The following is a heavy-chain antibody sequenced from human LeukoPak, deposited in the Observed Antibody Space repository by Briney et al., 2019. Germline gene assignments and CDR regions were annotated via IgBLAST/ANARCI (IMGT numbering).Heavy chain of an antibody. CDR1: GFTFSSYS. Sequence: GGSLRLSWAASGFTFSSYSMNWVRQAPGKGLEWVSSISSSSSYIYYADSVKGRFTISRDNAKNSLYLQMNSLRAEDTAVYYCARGDMIVVVITNSDAFDIWGQGTMVTVSS. J-gene: IGHJ3*02. CDR3: ARGDMIVVVITNSDAFDI. V-gene: IGHV3-21*01. D-gene: IGHD3-22*01. CDR2: ISSSSSYI.